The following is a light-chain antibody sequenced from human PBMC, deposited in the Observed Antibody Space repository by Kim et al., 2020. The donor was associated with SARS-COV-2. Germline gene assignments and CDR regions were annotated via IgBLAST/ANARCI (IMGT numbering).Light chain of an antibody. Sequence: SASVGDRVTITCRARLSIRSYLNWYQQKPGKAPKLLIYAASSLQSGVTSRFSGSESETYFTLTISSLQPEDFATYYCQQSYSTPYTFGQGTKLEI. V-gene: IGKV1-39*01. CDR2: AAS. CDR1: LSIRSY. CDR3: QQSYSTPYT. J-gene: IGKJ2*01.